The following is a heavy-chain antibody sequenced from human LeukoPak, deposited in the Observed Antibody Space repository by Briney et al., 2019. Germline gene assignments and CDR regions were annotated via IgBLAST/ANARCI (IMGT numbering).Heavy chain of an antibody. D-gene: IGHD5-18*01. Sequence: ASVKVSCKASGYTFTGYYMHWVRQAPGQGLEWMGWINPNSGGTNYAQKFQGRVTMTRDTSISTAYMELSRLRSDDTAVYYCARALSASYSYGYDFDYWGQGTLVTVSS. V-gene: IGHV1-2*02. J-gene: IGHJ4*02. CDR1: GYTFTGYY. CDR3: ARALSASYSYGYDFDY. CDR2: INPNSGGT.